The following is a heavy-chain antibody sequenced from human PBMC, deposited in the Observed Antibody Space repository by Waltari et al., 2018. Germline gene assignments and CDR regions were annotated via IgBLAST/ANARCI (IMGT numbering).Heavy chain of an antibody. J-gene: IGHJ4*02. CDR2: IYTDGRT. D-gene: IGHD4-17*01. V-gene: IGHV3-53*01. Sequence: EVQLVESGGGLIQPGGSLGLSCAASGFTVPDTYMSWVRQAPGKGLEWVSVIYTDGRTYYADSVKGRFTVSRDDSKNTLYLQMNSLRAEDTAMYYCARDGFPDDYGDYLGYWGQGTLVTVSS. CDR1: GFTVPDTY. CDR3: ARDGFPDDYGDYLGY.